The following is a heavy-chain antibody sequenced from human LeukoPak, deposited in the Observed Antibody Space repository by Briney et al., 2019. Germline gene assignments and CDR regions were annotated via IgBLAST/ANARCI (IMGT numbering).Heavy chain of an antibody. D-gene: IGHD3-22*01. CDR3: ARAYYDSSGIFDY. CDR2: LYSNGNT. V-gene: IGHV3-53*01. CDR1: GFTVSSKY. Sequence: PGGSLRLSCAASGFTVSSKYMSWVRQAPGKGLEWVSTLYSNGNTYYADSVKGRFTISRDNSKNTLSLQMNSLRAEDTAVYYCARAYYDSSGIFDYWGQGTLVTVSS. J-gene: IGHJ4*02.